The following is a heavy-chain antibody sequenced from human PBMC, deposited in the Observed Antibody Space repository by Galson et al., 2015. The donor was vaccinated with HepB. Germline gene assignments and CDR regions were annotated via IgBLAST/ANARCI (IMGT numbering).Heavy chain of an antibody. CDR2: IVVGSGNT. Sequence: SVKVSCKASGFTFTSSAMQWVRQARGQRLEWIGWIVVGSGNTNYAQKFQERVTITRDMSTSTAYMELSSLRSEDTAVYYCAAGGSSTVTPLDYWGQGTLVTVSS. CDR3: AAGGSSTVTPLDY. CDR1: GFTFTSSA. J-gene: IGHJ4*02. V-gene: IGHV1-58*02. D-gene: IGHD2-2*01.